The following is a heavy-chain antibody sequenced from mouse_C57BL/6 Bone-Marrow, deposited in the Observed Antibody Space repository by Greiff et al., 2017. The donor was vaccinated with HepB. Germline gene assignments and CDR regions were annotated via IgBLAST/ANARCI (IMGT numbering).Heavy chain of an antibody. CDR1: GFTFSDYG. V-gene: IGHV5-17*01. D-gene: IGHD2-3*01. Sequence: EVMLVESGGGLVKPGGSLKLSCAASGFTFSDYGMHWVRQAPEKGLEWVAYISSGSSTIYYADTVKGRFTISRDNAKNTLFLQMTSLRSEDTAMYYCARTYDGYYVGYFDVWGTGTTVTVSS. J-gene: IGHJ1*03. CDR3: ARTYDGYYVGYFDV. CDR2: ISSGSSTI.